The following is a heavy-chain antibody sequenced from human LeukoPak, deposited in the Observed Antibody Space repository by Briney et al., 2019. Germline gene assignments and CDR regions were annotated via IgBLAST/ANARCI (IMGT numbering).Heavy chain of an antibody. CDR2: ISTNGDTT. Sequence: GGSLRLSCAASGFTLTAHAMHWVRQAPGKGLEYVSTISTNGDTTYYADSVKGRFTISRDNSKNTLYLQMGGLRAEDMAVYYCARGRGVSSYDAMDVWGRGTTVTVSS. CDR3: ARGRGVSSYDAMDV. V-gene: IGHV3-64*02. CDR1: GFTLTAHA. J-gene: IGHJ6*02. D-gene: IGHD2-15*01.